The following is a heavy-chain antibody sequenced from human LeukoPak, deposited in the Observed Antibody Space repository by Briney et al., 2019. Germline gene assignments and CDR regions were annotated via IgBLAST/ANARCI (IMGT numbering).Heavy chain of an antibody. Sequence: QSGGSLRLSCAASGFTFSSYAMSWVRQAPGKGLEWVSAISGSGGSTYYADSVKGRFTISRDNSKNTLYLQMNSLRAEDTAVYYCARSGSKSWPLRFLEWLDAFDIWGQGTMVTVSS. CDR3: ARSGSKSWPLRFLEWLDAFDI. J-gene: IGHJ3*02. CDR2: ISGSGGST. CDR1: GFTFSSYA. V-gene: IGHV3-23*01. D-gene: IGHD3-3*01.